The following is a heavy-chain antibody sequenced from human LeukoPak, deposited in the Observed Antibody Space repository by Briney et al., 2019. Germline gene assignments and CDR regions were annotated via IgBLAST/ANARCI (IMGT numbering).Heavy chain of an antibody. D-gene: IGHD3-22*01. CDR2: ISGSGGST. J-gene: IGHJ6*02. Sequence: GGSLRLSCAASGFTFSSYAVSWVRQAPGKGLEWVSAISGSGGSTYYADSVKGRFTISRDNSKNTLYLQMNSLRAEDTAVYYCARSDYDSSGSFDYYYGMDVWGQGTTVTVSS. CDR3: ARSDYDSSGSFDYYYGMDV. V-gene: IGHV3-23*01. CDR1: GFTFSSYA.